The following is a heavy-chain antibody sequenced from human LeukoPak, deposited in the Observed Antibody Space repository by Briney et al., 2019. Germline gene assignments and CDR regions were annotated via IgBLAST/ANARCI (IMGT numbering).Heavy chain of an antibody. CDR2: ISSSSSYI. CDR1: GFTFSSYS. J-gene: IGHJ4*02. V-gene: IGHV3-21*01. D-gene: IGHD1-14*01. Sequence: PGGSLRLSCAASGFTFSSYSMNWVRQAPGKGLEWVSSISSSSSYIYYADSVKGRFTISRDNAKNSLYLQMNSLRAEDTAVYYCARVGMGRQHYFDYWGQGTLVTVSS. CDR3: ARVGMGRQHYFDY.